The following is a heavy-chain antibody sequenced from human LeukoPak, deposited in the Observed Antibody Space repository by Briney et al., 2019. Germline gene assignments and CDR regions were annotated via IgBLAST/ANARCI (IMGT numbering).Heavy chain of an antibody. J-gene: IGHJ4*02. CDR2: ISAYNGNT. CDR1: GYTFTGYY. D-gene: IGHD3-22*01. V-gene: IGHV1-18*04. Sequence: GASVKVSCKASGYTFTGYYIHWVRHAPGQGLEWMGWISAYNGNTNYAQKLQGRVTMTTDTSTSTAYMELRSLRSDDTAVYYCARAWGDYDSSGYYRSENHCFDYWGQGTLVTVSS. CDR3: ARAWGDYDSSGYYRSENHCFDY.